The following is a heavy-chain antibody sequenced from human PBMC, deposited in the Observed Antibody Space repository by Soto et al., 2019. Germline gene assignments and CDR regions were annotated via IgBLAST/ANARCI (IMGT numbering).Heavy chain of an antibody. Sequence: PSETLSLTCTVSGGSISSGGYYWSWIRQHPGKGLEWIGYIYYSGSTYYNPSLKSRVTISVDTSKNQFSLKLSSVTAADTAVYYCARDRRGYSYEVGGMDVWGQGTTVTVS. CDR2: IYYSGST. J-gene: IGHJ6*02. CDR1: GGSISSGGYY. V-gene: IGHV4-31*03. CDR3: ARDRRGYSYEVGGMDV. D-gene: IGHD5-18*01.